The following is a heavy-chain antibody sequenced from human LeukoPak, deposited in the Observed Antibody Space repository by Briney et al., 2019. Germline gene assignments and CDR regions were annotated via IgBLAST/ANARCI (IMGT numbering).Heavy chain of an antibody. CDR1: GGSISSYY. CDR3: AGRGQRYFRD. Sequence: TSETLSLTCTVSGGSISSYYWSWIRQPAGKGLEWIGRIYTSGGTNYNPSLKSRVTMSVDTSKNQFSLKLSSVTAADTAVYYCAGRGQRYFRDWGQGTLVTVSS. J-gene: IGHJ1*01. CDR2: IYTSGGT. V-gene: IGHV4-4*07.